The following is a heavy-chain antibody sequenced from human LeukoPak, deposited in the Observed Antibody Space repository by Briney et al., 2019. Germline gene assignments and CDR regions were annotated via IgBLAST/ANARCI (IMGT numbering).Heavy chain of an antibody. D-gene: IGHD3-16*01. Sequence: SVKVSCKASGGTFSSYAISWVRQAPGQGLEWMGGIIPIFGTANYAQKFQGRVTITTDESTSTAYMELSSLRSEDTAVYNCAREFTGWFDPWGQGTLVTVSS. CDR2: IIPIFGTA. V-gene: IGHV1-69*05. CDR1: GGTFSSYA. CDR3: AREFTGWFDP. J-gene: IGHJ5*02.